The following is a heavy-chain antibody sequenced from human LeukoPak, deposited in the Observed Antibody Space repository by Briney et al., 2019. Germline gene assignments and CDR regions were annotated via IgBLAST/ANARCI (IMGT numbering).Heavy chain of an antibody. V-gene: IGHV4-4*07. CDR2: IYTSGSS. CDR1: GGSISSYY. CDR3: ARGQSGDRRYFDY. J-gene: IGHJ4*02. Sequence: SETLSLTCSVSGGSISSYYWSWIRQPAGKGLEWIGRIYTSGSSNYNPSPESRVTMSVDTSKSQISLKLTSVTAADTAVYYCARGQSGDRRYFDYWGQGTLVTVSS. D-gene: IGHD1-14*01.